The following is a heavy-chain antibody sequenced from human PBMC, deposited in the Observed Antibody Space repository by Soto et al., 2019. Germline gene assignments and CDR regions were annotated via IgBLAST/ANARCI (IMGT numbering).Heavy chain of an antibody. CDR1: VDSVSRGSYH. CDR3: EKVGWGGAS. J-gene: IGHJ5*02. CDR2: KPYTGSP. Sequence: SETLSLTCSFSVDSVSRGSYHWSWIRQPPGKGLEWIGFKPYTGSPDYNPSLKSRVVISIDRSKNQFSLKLSSVTATDTAVYFCEKVGWGGASWGQGTLVPFXS. V-gene: IGHV4-61*01. D-gene: IGHD7-27*01.